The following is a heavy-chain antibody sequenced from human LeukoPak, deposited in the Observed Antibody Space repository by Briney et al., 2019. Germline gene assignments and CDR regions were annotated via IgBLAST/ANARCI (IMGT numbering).Heavy chain of an antibody. CDR2: ISYDGSNK. CDR1: GFTFSSYG. D-gene: IGHD4-17*01. V-gene: IGHV3-30*18. CDR3: AKDQHYGDYYYYYYMDV. J-gene: IGHJ6*03. Sequence: GGSLRLSCAASGFTFSSYGMHWVRQAPGKGLEWVAVISYDGSNKYYADSVKGRFTISRDNSKNTLYLQMNSLRAENTAVYYCAKDQHYGDYYYYYYMDVWGKGTTVTVSS.